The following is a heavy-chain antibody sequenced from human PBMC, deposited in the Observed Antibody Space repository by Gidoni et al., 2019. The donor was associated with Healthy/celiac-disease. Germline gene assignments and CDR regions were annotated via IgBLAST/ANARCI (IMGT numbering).Heavy chain of an antibody. Sequence: QVQLVQSGAEVKKPGASVKVSCKASGYTFTGYYMPWVRQAPGQGIGLMGWINPKRGGTNYAQKFQGRVTMTRDTSISTAYMELSRLRSDDTAVYYCAREHDYGGNSVWGYWGQGTLVTVSS. CDR3: AREHDYGGNSVWGY. D-gene: IGHD4-17*01. J-gene: IGHJ4*02. CDR2: INPKRGGT. CDR1: GYTFTGYY. V-gene: IGHV1-2*02.